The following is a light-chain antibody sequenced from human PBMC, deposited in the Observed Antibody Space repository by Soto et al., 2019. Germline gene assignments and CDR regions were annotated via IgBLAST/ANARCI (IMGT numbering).Light chain of an antibody. J-gene: IGKJ4*01. Sequence: EIVLTQSPATLSLSPGERATLSCRASQSVSSYLAWYQQKPGQAPRLRNYGASIMATGIPARFSGSGPGTDFTLTISTLEPEAVAVYYCEQRSNSRTFGGGNKVEIK. CDR1: QSVSSY. V-gene: IGKV3-11*01. CDR3: EQRSNSRT. CDR2: GAS.